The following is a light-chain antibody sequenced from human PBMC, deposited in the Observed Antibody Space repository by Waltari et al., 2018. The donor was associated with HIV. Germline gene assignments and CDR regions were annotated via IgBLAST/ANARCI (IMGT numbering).Light chain of an antibody. CDR1: NLKTKD. CDR2: DDP. CDR3: QVWDTSRDWV. Sequence: SFELTQPPSVSVAPGPTATLACVGNNLKTKDVHWYRQKSGQAPVAVIHDDPDRPSGITDRISGSNSGDTATLIIRRVEVDDEADYYCQVWDTSRDWVFGGGTKLTVL. J-gene: IGLJ3*02. V-gene: IGLV3-21*02.